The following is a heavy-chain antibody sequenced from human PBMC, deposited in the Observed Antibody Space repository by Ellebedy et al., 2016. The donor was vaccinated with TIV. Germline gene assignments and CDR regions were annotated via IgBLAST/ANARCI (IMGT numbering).Heavy chain of an antibody. V-gene: IGHV3-23*01. CDR1: GFTFSSYA. D-gene: IGHD3-9*01. CDR2: ISGSGGST. Sequence: GGSLRLSCAASGFTFSSYAMSWVRQAPGKGLEWVSAISGSGGSTYYADSVKGRFTISRDNSKNTLYLQMNSLRAEDTAVYYCAKGPYYDILTGYYNVLDYWGQGTLVTVSS. J-gene: IGHJ4*02. CDR3: AKGPYYDILTGYYNVLDY.